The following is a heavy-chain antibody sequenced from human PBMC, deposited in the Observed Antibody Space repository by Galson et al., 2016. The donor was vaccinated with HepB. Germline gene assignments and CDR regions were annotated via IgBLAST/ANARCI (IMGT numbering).Heavy chain of an antibody. J-gene: IGHJ3*02. V-gene: IGHV3-30-3*01. CDR3: SAFDI. CDR2: ISYDGSNK. CDR1: GFTFSSYA. Sequence: SLRLSCAASGFTFSSYAMHWVRQAPGKGLEWVAVISYDGSNKYNAASVKGRITISSDNSKNTLYLQMNSLRPEDTTMDYCSAFDIWGQGTMVTVSS.